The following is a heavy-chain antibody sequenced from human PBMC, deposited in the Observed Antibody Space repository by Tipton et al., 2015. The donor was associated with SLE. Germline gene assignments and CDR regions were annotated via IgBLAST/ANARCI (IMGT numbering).Heavy chain of an antibody. Sequence: QVQLVQSGAEVKKPGASVKVSCKASGYTFSDYGITWVRQGPGQGLEWMGWISGYNGNTNYAQKLQGRVTMTTDTSTSTAYMELRGLRSDDTAVYYCAREGAGSDAFDIWGRGTMVTVSS. V-gene: IGHV1-18*01. CDR3: AREGAGSDAFDI. CDR2: ISGYNGNT. CDR1: GYTFSDYG. J-gene: IGHJ3*02. D-gene: IGHD3-10*01.